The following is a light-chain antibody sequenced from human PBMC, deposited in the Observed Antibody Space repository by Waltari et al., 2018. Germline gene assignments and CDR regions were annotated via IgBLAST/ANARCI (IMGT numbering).Light chain of an antibody. CDR3: QQYYSPPLT. V-gene: IGKV4-1*01. Sequence: DIVMTQSPDSLAVSLGERATINCKSSQSVFYSSNNKNYLGWYQQKPGQHPKLLIYWASTREPGFPDRFSGSGSVTNFTLTITSLQAEDVALYYCQQYYSPPLTFGQGTKVEIK. CDR2: WAS. CDR1: QSVFYSSNNKNY. J-gene: IGKJ1*01.